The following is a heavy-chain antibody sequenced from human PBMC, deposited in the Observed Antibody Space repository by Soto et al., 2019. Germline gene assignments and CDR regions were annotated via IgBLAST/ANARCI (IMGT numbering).Heavy chain of an antibody. J-gene: IGHJ6*02. CDR1: GGTFSSYA. CDR3: SRGRGYDGDYYFGMDV. CDR2: IIPIFGTA. D-gene: IGHD5-12*01. Sequence: QVQLVQSGAEVKKHGSSVKVSCKASGGTFSSYAISWVRQAPGQGLEWMGGIIPIFGTANYAHKFQGRVTITADESTRTAYMELSSLIPEATAVCYCSRGRGYDGDYYFGMDVWGQGTTVTVSS. V-gene: IGHV1-69*12.